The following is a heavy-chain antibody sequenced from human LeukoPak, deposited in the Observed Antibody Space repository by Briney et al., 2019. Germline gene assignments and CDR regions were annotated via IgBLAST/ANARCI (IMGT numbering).Heavy chain of an antibody. J-gene: IGHJ1*01. Sequence: SETLSLTCTVSGGSISSYYWSWIRQPAGKGLEWIGRIYTSGSTNYNPSLKSRVTMSVDTSKNQFSLKLSSVTAADTAVYYCARDTHYDSSGYYHVEYFQHWGQRTLVTVSS. CDR3: ARDTHYDSSGYYHVEYFQH. CDR1: GGSISSYY. D-gene: IGHD3-22*01. V-gene: IGHV4-4*07. CDR2: IYTSGST.